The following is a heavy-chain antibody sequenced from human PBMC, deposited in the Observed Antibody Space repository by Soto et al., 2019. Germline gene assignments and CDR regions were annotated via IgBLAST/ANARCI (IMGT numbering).Heavy chain of an antibody. CDR3: ARVYGDYDYYYMDV. D-gene: IGHD4-17*01. CDR2: ISSSSSTI. V-gene: IGHV3-48*01. Sequence: SGGSLRLSCTTSGFTFNTYGMHWVRQAPGKGQEWVSYISSSSSTIYYADSVKGRFTISRDNAKNSLYLQMNSLRAEDTAVYYCARVYGDYDYYYMDVWGKGTTVTVSS. J-gene: IGHJ6*03. CDR1: GFTFNTYG.